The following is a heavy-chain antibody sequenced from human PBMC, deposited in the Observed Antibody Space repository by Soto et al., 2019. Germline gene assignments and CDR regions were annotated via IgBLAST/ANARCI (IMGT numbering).Heavy chain of an antibody. CDR2: ITWNSGHI. Sequence: GGSLRLSCVASGFNFDDSAMNWVRQVPGKALEWVSGITWNSGHILYADSVKGRFTISRDNAKKSLYLELNSLRPEDTALYYCAKGRSSMIVVVMDYWGHGTPVTVSS. CDR1: GFNFDDSA. V-gene: IGHV3-9*01. CDR3: AKGRSSMIVVVMDY. J-gene: IGHJ4*01. D-gene: IGHD3-22*01.